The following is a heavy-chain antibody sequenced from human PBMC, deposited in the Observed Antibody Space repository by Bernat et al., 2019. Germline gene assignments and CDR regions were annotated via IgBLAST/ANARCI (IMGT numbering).Heavy chain of an antibody. CDR3: ARDSGAVAGSMGGYFDY. Sequence: QVQLVESGGGVVQPGRSLRLSCAASGFTFSSYAMHWVRQAPGKGLEWVAVISYDGSNKYYADSVKGRFTISRDNSKNTLYLQMNSLRAEDTAVYYCARDSGAVAGSMGGYFDYWGQGTLVTVSS. CDR2: ISYDGSNK. CDR1: GFTFSSYA. D-gene: IGHD6-19*01. V-gene: IGHV3-30-3*01. J-gene: IGHJ4*02.